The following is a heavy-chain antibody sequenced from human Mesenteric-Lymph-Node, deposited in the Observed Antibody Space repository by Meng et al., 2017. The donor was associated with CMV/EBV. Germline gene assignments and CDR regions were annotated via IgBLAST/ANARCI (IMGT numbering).Heavy chain of an antibody. V-gene: IGHV1-46*01. Sequence: SGYTFTSYFMNWVRQAPGQGLEWMGIINPSDGSTSYAQKFQGRVTMTRDTSTSTVYMELSRLTSDDTAIYYCARELVEYASSSILHYWGQGTLVTVSS. CDR3: ARELVEYASSSILHY. J-gene: IGHJ4*02. CDR2: INPSDGST. CDR1: GYTFTSYF. D-gene: IGHD2-8*01.